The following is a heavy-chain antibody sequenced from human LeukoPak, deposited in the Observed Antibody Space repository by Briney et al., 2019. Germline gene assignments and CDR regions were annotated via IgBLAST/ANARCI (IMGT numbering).Heavy chain of an antibody. CDR2: ISAYNGNT. J-gene: IGHJ4*02. CDR3: ARESEAYYYGSGTYGTFDY. Sequence: ASVKVSCKASGYTFTSYGISWVRQAPGQGLEWMGWISAYNGNTNYAQKLQGRVTMTTDTSTSTAYMELSSLRSEDTAVYFCARESEAYYYGSGTYGTFDYWGQGTLVTVSS. V-gene: IGHV1-18*01. D-gene: IGHD3-10*01. CDR1: GYTFTSYG.